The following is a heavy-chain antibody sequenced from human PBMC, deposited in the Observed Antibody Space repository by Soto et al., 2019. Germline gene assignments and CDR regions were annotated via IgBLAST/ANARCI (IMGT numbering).Heavy chain of an antibody. CDR2: ISYDGSNK. J-gene: IGHJ5*02. D-gene: IGHD2-21*02. V-gene: IGHV3-30-3*01. CDR1: GFTFSSYA. Sequence: GGSLTLSGAASGFTFSSYAMHWVRQAPGKGLEWVAVISYDGSNKYYADSVKGRFTISRDNSKNTLYLQMNSLRAEDTAVYYCARAGEAYWGGACYSSWFDPWGQGTLVTVSS. CDR3: ARAGEAYWGGACYSSWFDP.